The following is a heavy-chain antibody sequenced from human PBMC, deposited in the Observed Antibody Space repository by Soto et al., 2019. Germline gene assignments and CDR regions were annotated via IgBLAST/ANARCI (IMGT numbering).Heavy chain of an antibody. Sequence: ASVKVSCKASGYTFSGYYIHWLRQAPGQGLEGMGWINPNSGGTNYAQKFQGRVTVTRDTPTSTAYMELSRLTSDDTAVYYCARSLTEGYCTITGCYTRPLYGMDVWGQGTTVPVSS. J-gene: IGHJ6*02. D-gene: IGHD2-2*02. CDR2: INPNSGGT. CDR1: GYTFSGYY. V-gene: IGHV1-2*02. CDR3: ARSLTEGYCTITGCYTRPLYGMDV.